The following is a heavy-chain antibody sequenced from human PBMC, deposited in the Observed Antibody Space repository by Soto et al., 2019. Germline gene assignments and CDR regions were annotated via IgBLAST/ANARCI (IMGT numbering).Heavy chain of an antibody. D-gene: IGHD6-13*01. CDR2: IWYDGSNK. Sequence: PGGSLRLSCAASGCTFSSYGMHWVRQAPGKGLEWVAVIWYDGSNKYYADSVKGRFTISRDNSKNTLYLQMNSLRAEDTAVYYCARDSDIAAAGYGAFDYWGQGTLVTVSS. CDR1: GCTFSSYG. V-gene: IGHV3-33*01. J-gene: IGHJ4*02. CDR3: ARDSDIAAAGYGAFDY.